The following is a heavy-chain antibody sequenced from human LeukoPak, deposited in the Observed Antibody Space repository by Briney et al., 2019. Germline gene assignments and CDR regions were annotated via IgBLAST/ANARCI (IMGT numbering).Heavy chain of an antibody. J-gene: IGHJ4*02. CDR1: GFTFSSYA. D-gene: IGHD4-11*01. CDR3: AKPHPTYSNYGY. Sequence: GGSLRLSCAASGFTFSSYAMSWVRQAPGKGLEWVSSISNSGGRTFYTDSVKGRFTISRDNSKNTLYLQMNSLRAEDTAVYYCAKPHPTYSNYGYWGQGTLVTVSS. V-gene: IGHV3-23*01. CDR2: ISNSGGRT.